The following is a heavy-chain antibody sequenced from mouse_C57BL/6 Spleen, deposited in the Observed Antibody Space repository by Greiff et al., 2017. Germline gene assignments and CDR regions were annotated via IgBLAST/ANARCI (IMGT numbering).Heavy chain of an antibody. D-gene: IGHD1-1*01. V-gene: IGHV1-52*01. CDR2: IDPSDSET. CDR3: ARGTTVVAPYAMDY. Sequence: VQLQQPGAELVRPGSSVKLSCKASGYTFTSYWMHWVKQRPIQGLEWIGNIDPSDSETHYNQKFKDKATLTVDKSSSTAYMQLSSLTSEDSAVYYCARGTTVVAPYAMDYWGQGTSVTVSS. J-gene: IGHJ4*01. CDR1: GYTFTSYW.